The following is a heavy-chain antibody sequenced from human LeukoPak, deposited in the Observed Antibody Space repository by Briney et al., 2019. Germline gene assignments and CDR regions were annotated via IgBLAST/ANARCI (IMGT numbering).Heavy chain of an antibody. CDR1: GGSISSYY. V-gene: IGHV4-59*01. J-gene: IGHJ6*02. D-gene: IGHD4-23*01. CDR3: AREGERGSTVGYYYYGMDV. Sequence: SETLSLTCTVSGGSISSYYWSWIRQPPGKGLEWIGYIYYSGSTNYNPSLKSRVTISVDTSKNQFSLKLSSVTAADTAVYYCAREGERGSTVGYYYYGMDVWGQGTTVTVSS. CDR2: IYYSGST.